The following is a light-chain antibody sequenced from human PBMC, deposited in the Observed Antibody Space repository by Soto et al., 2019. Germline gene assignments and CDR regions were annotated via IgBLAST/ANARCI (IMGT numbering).Light chain of an antibody. CDR1: QSLLHSNGYNY. V-gene: IGKV2-28*01. CDR2: LGS. CDR3: MQALQSPYT. J-gene: IGKJ2*01. Sequence: DIVMTQSPLSLPVTPGEPASISCRSSQSLLHSNGYNYLDWYLQKPGQSPQLLISLGSNRASGVPGRFSGSGSASDFTLKIARVEAEDFGVYYCMQALQSPYTFGQGTKLEIK.